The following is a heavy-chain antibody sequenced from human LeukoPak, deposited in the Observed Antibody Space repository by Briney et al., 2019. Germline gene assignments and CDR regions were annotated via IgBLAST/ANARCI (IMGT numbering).Heavy chain of an antibody. J-gene: IGHJ6*03. Sequence: GGSLRLSCAASGFTFLSCGMSWVRQAPGKGLEWVSALSDSGGSTFYADSVKGRFTISRDNSKNTLYLQLNRLRAEDTAVYYCTKGGAVSSKSITMIRGTRRYYYYMDVWGKGTTVTISS. CDR2: LSDSGGST. D-gene: IGHD3-10*01. CDR3: TKGGAVSSKSITMIRGTRRYYYYMDV. V-gene: IGHV3-23*01. CDR1: GFTFLSCG.